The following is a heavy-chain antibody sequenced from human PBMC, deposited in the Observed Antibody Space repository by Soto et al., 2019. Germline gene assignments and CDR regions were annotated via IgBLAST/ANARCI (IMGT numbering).Heavy chain of an antibody. Sequence: QVQLVQSGAEVKKPGASVKVSCKASGYTFTSYGISWVRQAPGQGLEWMGWISAYNGNTNYAQKLQGRVTMTTDTSTSTAYMELRSLRSDDTAVYYCAILGSLSYYYGSGSYYELDYWGQGTLVTVSS. V-gene: IGHV1-18*01. CDR2: ISAYNGNT. CDR1: GYTFTSYG. CDR3: AILGSLSYYYGSGSYYELDY. J-gene: IGHJ4*02. D-gene: IGHD3-10*01.